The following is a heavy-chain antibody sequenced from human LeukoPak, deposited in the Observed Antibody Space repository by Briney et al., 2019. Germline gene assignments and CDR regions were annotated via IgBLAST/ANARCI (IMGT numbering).Heavy chain of an antibody. J-gene: IGHJ4*02. Sequence: PGGSLRLSCAASGFTFNSYAIHWVRQAPGKGLEWVVIILYDGSNKYYADSVKGRFTISRDNSKNTLYLQMNSLRAEDTAVYYCARDGGTGWYYPDYWGQGTLVTVSS. CDR1: GFTFNSYA. CDR2: ILYDGSNK. V-gene: IGHV3-30-3*01. D-gene: IGHD6-19*01. CDR3: ARDGGTGWYYPDY.